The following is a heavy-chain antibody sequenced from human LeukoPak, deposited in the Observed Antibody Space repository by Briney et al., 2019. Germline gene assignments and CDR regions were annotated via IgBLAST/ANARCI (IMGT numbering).Heavy chain of an antibody. D-gene: IGHD2-2*01. CDR1: GITFSSYW. J-gene: IGHJ4*02. CDR2: IKQDGSEK. CDR3: ARDRRCSSTSCYYFDY. Sequence: GGSLKLSCAASGITFSSYWMTWVRQAPGKGLEWVANIKQDGSEKYYVDSVKGRFTISRDNAKNSLYLQMNSLRAEDTAVYYCARDRRCSSTSCYYFDYWGQGTLVTVSS. V-gene: IGHV3-7*04.